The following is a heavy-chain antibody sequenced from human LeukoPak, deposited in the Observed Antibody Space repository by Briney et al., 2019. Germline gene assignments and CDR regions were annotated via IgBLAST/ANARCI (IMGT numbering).Heavy chain of an antibody. J-gene: IGHJ6*03. CDR1: GFTFSSYA. V-gene: IGHV3-30*04. CDR2: ISYEGSNK. CDR3: AREGGYSSSWPYYMDV. Sequence: GGSLRLSCAASGFTFSSYAMHWVRQAPGKGLEWVAVISYEGSNKYYADSVKGRFNISRDNSKNTLYMHMNSLRDEDTAVYYSAREGGYSSSWPYYMDVWGKGTTVTVSS. D-gene: IGHD6-13*01.